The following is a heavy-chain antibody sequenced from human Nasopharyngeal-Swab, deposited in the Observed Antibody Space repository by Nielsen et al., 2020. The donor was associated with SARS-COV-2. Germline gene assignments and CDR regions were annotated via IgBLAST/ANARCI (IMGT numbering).Heavy chain of an antibody. D-gene: IGHD3-10*01. Sequence: SQTPSLTRAVYGGSFSGYYWSWIRQPPRKGLEWIGFIYYTGSTNYNPSLKSRVTMSLDTSKNHFSLKLSSVTASDTAMYYCARVLLWFGEPRGHFDYWGQGTLVTVSS. CDR2: IYYTGST. V-gene: IGHV4-59*01. J-gene: IGHJ4*02. CDR3: ARVLLWFGEPRGHFDY. CDR1: GGSFSGYY.